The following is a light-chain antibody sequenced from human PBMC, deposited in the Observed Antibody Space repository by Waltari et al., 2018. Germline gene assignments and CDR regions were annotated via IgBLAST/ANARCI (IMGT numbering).Light chain of an antibody. CDR3: SSYTSTHTWV. CDR2: SVT. CDR1: SSDVGGFNY. Sequence: QSALAQPASVSGSPGQSITISCTGTSSDVGGFNYVSWYQQHPGKAPKLIIYSVTIRPSAVSDRFSGSKSANTASLTISGLQAEDEAYYSCSSYTSTHTWVFGRGTKLTVL. J-gene: IGLJ3*02. V-gene: IGLV2-14*03.